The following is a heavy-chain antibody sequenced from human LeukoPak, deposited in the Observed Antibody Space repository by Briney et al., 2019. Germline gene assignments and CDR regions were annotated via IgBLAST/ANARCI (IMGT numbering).Heavy chain of an antibody. V-gene: IGHV4-39*01. CDR3: ARTRYYYNSRSYGAPYYFDY. D-gene: IGHD3-10*01. CDR1: GGSISSNSYY. CDR2: IYCSGST. J-gene: IGHJ4*02. Sequence: SETLSLTCAVSGGSISSNSYYWGWIRQPPGKGLEWIGSIYCSGSTYYNPSLKSRVTISVDTSKNQFSLKLSSVTAADTAVYYCARTRYYYNSRSYGAPYYFDYWGQGTLVTVSS.